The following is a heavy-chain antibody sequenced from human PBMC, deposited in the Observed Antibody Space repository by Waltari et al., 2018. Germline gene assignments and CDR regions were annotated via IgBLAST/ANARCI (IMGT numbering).Heavy chain of an antibody. D-gene: IGHD1-26*01. CDR1: GFTFSRYS. Sequence: EVQLVESGGGLVKPGGSLRLSCAASGFTFSRYSLHWVRQAPGKGLAWVSSISSSSSYIYYADSVKGRFTISRDNAKNSLYLQMNSLRAEDTAVYYCARDRGYSGSYFDYWGQGTLVTVSS. V-gene: IGHV3-21*01. CDR2: ISSSSSYI. CDR3: ARDRGYSGSYFDY. J-gene: IGHJ4*02.